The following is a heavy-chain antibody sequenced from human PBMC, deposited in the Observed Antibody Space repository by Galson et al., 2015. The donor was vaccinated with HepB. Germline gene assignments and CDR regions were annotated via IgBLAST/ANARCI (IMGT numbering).Heavy chain of an antibody. D-gene: IGHD3-3*01. J-gene: IGHJ6*02. CDR2: IWYDGSNK. Sequence: SLRLSCAASGFTFSSYGMHWVRQAPGQGLEWVAVIWYDGSNKYYADSVKGRFTISRDNSKNTLYLQMNSLRAEDTAVYYCARGAFGVVPYYYYYGMDVWGQGTTVTVSS. CDR1: GFTFSSYG. CDR3: ARGAFGVVPYYYYYGMDV. V-gene: IGHV3-33*01.